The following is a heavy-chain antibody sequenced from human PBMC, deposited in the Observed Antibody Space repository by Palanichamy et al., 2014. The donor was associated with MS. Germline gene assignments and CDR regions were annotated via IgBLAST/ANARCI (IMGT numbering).Heavy chain of an antibody. V-gene: IGHV4-34*01. J-gene: IGHJ4*02. D-gene: IGHD1-7*01. CDR3: ARGLSRPGNWNYGGVLGY. CDR1: GGSFSGYF. CDR2: TAQSGNT. Sequence: QVQLQQWGAGLLKPSETLSLTCAVYGGSFSGYFWTWIRQPPGKGLEWIGETAQSGNTNYNPSLKSRVTISVDTSKNQVSLTMISVTAADTAIYYCARGLSRPGNWNYGGVLGYWGQGTLVTVSS.